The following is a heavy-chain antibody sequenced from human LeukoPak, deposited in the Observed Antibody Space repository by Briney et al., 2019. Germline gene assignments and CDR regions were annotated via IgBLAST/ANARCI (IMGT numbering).Heavy chain of an antibody. CDR1: GFTFSNYW. Sequence: GGSLRLSCAASGFTFSNYWMHWVRQAPGKGLVWVARINSDGSSTDYADSVRGRFTIPRDNAKNTLYLQMNSLSAEDTAVYYCARDRITVVPFDYWGQGTLVTVSS. CDR2: INSDGSST. J-gene: IGHJ4*02. D-gene: IGHD4-23*01. V-gene: IGHV3-74*01. CDR3: ARDRITVVPFDY.